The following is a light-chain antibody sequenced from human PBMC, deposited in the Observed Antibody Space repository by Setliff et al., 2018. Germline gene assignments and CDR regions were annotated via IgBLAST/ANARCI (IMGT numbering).Light chain of an antibody. CDR2: EVS. V-gene: IGLV2-14*01. CDR1: SSDVGAYSH. J-gene: IGLJ1*01. CDR3: MSYTTIRTYV. Sequence: HSALAQPASVSGSPGQSITISCAGTSSDVGAYSHVSWYQQYPGKAPKLMISEVSNRPSGVSYRFSGSKSGSTASLTISGLQAEDEADYYCMSYTTIRTYVFGTGTKVTVL.